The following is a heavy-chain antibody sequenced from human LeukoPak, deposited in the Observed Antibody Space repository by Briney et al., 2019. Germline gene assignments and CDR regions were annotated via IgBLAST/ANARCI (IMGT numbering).Heavy chain of an antibody. D-gene: IGHD3-3*01. J-gene: IGHJ5*02. CDR1: GGSISSYY. Sequence: SETLSLTCIVSGGSISSYYWSWIRQPPGKGLEWIGYIYYSGSTNYNPSLKSRVTISVDTSRNQFSLKLSSVTAADTAVYYCARDRRFLEWPEGWFDPWGQGTLVTVSS. V-gene: IGHV4-59*01. CDR3: ARDRRFLEWPEGWFDP. CDR2: IYYSGST.